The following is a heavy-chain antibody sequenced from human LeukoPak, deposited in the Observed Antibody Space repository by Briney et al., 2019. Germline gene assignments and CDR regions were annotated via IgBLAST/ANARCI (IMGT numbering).Heavy chain of an antibody. V-gene: IGHV3-21*04. J-gene: IGHJ4*02. D-gene: IGHD6-13*01. CDR2: ISSSSSYI. CDR1: GFTFGSYS. Sequence: PGGSLRLSCAASGFTFGSYSMNWVRQAPGKGLEWVSSISSSSSYIYYADSVKGRFTISRDNSKNTLYLQMNSLRAEDTAVYYCAKDSEAAAGADYWGQGTLVTVSS. CDR3: AKDSEAAAGADY.